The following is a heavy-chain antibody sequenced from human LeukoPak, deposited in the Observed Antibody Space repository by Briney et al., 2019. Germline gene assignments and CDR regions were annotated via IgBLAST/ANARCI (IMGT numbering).Heavy chain of an antibody. Sequence: GGSLRLSCAASGFTFSDNSMSWIRQAPGKGLEGVSYISSGGSARYYADSVKGRFTISRDNAKNSLYLQMNSLRAEDTAVYYCARDWFGEPHFDFWGQGTLVTVSS. CDR2: ISSGGSAR. CDR1: GFTFSDNS. J-gene: IGHJ4*02. D-gene: IGHD3-10*01. V-gene: IGHV3-11*01. CDR3: ARDWFGEPHFDF.